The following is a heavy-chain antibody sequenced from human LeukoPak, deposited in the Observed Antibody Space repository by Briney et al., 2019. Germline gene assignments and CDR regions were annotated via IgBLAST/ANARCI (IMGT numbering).Heavy chain of an antibody. D-gene: IGHD3-10*01. CDR3: ARDAHTSSGSYWGGVDYYYGLDV. Sequence: ASVKVSCKVSGDTLTELSMHWVRQAPGKGLEWMGGFDPKEGERVYAQNFQGRFTMTEDTSSGTAYMELNSLRSEDTAVYYCARDAHTSSGSYWGGVDYYYGLDVWGQGTTVTVSS. J-gene: IGHJ6*02. CDR2: FDPKEGER. CDR1: GDTLTELS. V-gene: IGHV1-24*01.